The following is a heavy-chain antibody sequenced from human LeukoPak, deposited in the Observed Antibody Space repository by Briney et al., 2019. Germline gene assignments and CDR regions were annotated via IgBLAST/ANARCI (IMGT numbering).Heavy chain of an antibody. CDR2: ISGSGGST. CDR1: GFTFSSYG. V-gene: IGHV3-23*01. Sequence: GGSLRLSCAAAGFTFSSYGMSWVRQAAGKGMEWGEAISGSGGSTYYADSVKGRFTISRDNSKNTLYLQMNSLRAEDTAVYYCAKETNWGSWYFDLWGRGTLVTVSS. D-gene: IGHD7-27*01. J-gene: IGHJ2*01. CDR3: AKETNWGSWYFDL.